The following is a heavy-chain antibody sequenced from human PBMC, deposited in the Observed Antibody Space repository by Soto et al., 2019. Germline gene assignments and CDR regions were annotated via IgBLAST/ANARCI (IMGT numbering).Heavy chain of an antibody. CDR2: ISYDGSNK. J-gene: IGHJ6*02. CDR3: AKDPFYYYYGMDV. Sequence: GSLRLACAASGFTFSSYGMHWVRQAPGKGLEWVAVISYDGSNKYYADSVKGRFTISRDNSKNTLYLQMNSLRAEDTAVYYCAKDPFYYYYGMDVWGQGTTVTVSS. CDR1: GFTFSSYG. V-gene: IGHV3-30*18.